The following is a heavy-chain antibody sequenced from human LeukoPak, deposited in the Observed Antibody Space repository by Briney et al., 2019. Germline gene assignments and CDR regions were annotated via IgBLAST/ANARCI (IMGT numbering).Heavy chain of an antibody. CDR3: ARIRDPHTLWFGELLPPPDY. Sequence: ASVKVSRKASGYTFTSYGISWVRQAPGQGLEWMGWFSAYNGNTNYAQKLQGRVTMTTDTSTSTAYMELRSLRSDDTAVYYCARIRDPHTLWFGELLPPPDYWGQGTLVAVSS. J-gene: IGHJ4*02. CDR2: FSAYNGNT. V-gene: IGHV1-18*01. D-gene: IGHD3-10*01. CDR1: GYTFTSYG.